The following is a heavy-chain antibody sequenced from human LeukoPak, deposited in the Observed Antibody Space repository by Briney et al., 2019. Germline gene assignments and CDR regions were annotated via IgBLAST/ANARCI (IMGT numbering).Heavy chain of an antibody. D-gene: IGHD5-12*01. Sequence: PSETLSLTCTVSGGSIRSSYYYWGWIRQPPGKGLEWIGSIYDSGSTYYNPSLKSRVTISADTSKNQFSLQLNSVTAADTAFYYCARHDGRGGATMGAFDFWGQGSLVTVSS. V-gene: IGHV4-39*01. J-gene: IGHJ5*01. CDR3: ARHDGRGGATMGAFDF. CDR1: GGSIRSSYYY. CDR2: IYDSGST.